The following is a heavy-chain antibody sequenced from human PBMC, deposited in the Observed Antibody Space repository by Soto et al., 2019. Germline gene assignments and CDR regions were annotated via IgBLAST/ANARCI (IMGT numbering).Heavy chain of an antibody. CDR3: ARAEGSTYSDYYSNGLDV. J-gene: IGHJ6*02. D-gene: IGHD2-15*01. CDR1: GFTFYKYD. Sequence: GSLRLSCAASGFTFYKYDIHWVRQVTGKGLEWVSAIGSAGDTYYADSVKGRFTISRENAKNSLYLQMKRLRAGDTAVYFCARAEGSTYSDYYSNGLDVWGQGTTVTVSS. CDR2: IGSAGDT. V-gene: IGHV3-13*01.